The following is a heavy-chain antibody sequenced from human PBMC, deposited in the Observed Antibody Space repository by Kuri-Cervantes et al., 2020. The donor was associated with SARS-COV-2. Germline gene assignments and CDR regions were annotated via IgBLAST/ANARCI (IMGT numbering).Heavy chain of an antibody. Sequence: ASVKVSCKASGYTFTGYYMHWVRQAPGQGLEWMGWINPNSGGTNYAQKFQGRVTMTRDTSISTAYMELSRLRSDDTAVYYCARGYTIFGVVGYFDLWGRGTRVTGYS. CDR3: ARGYTIFGVVGYFDL. CDR2: INPNSGGT. CDR1: GYTFTGYY. V-gene: IGHV1-2*02. D-gene: IGHD3-3*01. J-gene: IGHJ2*01.